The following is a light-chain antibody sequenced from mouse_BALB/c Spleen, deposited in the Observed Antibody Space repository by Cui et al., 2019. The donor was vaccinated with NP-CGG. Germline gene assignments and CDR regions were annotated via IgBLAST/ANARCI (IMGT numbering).Light chain of an antibody. Sequence: QVVVTQESPHTTSPGETVTLTCRSSTGAVTTSNYANWVQEKPDHLFTGLIGGTNNRAPGVPARFSGSLIGDKAALTITGAQTEDEAIYFCALWYSNHWVFGGGTKLTVL. CDR1: TGAVTTSNY. CDR2: GTN. J-gene: IGLJ1*01. V-gene: IGLV1*01. CDR3: ALWYSNHWV.